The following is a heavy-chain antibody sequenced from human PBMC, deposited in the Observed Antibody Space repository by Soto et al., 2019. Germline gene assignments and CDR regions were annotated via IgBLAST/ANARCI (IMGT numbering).Heavy chain of an antibody. CDR2: ISSGSGNI. V-gene: IGHV3-48*04. CDR3: ARTYGTGSLNWFDP. CDR1: GFIFSSYD. J-gene: IGHJ5*02. Sequence: PGGSLRLSCAASGFIFSSYDMNWVRQAPGKGLEWVSYISSGSGNILYADSVKGRFTISRDNAKNSLYLQMNSLRAEDTAVNYCARTYGTGSLNWFDPWGQGTLVTVSS. D-gene: IGHD3-10*01.